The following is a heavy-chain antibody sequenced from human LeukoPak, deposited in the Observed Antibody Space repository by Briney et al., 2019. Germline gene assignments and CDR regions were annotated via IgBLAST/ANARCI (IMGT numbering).Heavy chain of an antibody. CDR2: IYNSGST. D-gene: IGHD1-26*01. V-gene: IGHV4-39*01. J-gene: IGHJ4*02. CDR1: SGSVSSTIYY. Sequence: SETLYLTCTVSSGSVSSTIYYWGWIRQPPGKGLEWIGSIYNSGSTYYNPALKSRVTTSVDTSKNQFSLKLTSVTAADTAVYYCAMGGNYGIDYWGQGTLITVSS. CDR3: AMGGNYGIDY.